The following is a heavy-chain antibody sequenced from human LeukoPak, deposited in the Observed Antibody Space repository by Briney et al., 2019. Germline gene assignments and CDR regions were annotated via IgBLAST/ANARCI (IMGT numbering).Heavy chain of an antibody. V-gene: IGHV1-18*01. J-gene: IGHJ4*02. CDR1: GYTFTSYG. CDR3: ARDQRALVIPYYFDY. D-gene: IGHD3-22*01. CDR2: ISAYNGNT. Sequence: ASVKVSCKASGYTFTSYGISWVRQAPGQGLEWMGWISAYNGNTNYAQKLQGRVTMTTDTSTSTAYMELRSLRSDDTAVYYCARDQRALVIPYYFDYWGQGTLVTVSS.